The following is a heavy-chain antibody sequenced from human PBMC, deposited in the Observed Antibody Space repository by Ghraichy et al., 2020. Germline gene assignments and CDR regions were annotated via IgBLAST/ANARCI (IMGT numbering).Heavy chain of an antibody. Sequence: GESLNISCAASGFTVSSNYMSWVRQAPGKGLEWVSVIYSGGSTYYADSVKGRFTISRDNSKNTLYLQMNSLRAEDTAVYYCASRTYSADYWGQGTLVTVSS. CDR2: IYSGGST. CDR1: GFTVSSNY. D-gene: IGHD1-26*01. V-gene: IGHV3-53*01. CDR3: ASRTYSADY. J-gene: IGHJ4*02.